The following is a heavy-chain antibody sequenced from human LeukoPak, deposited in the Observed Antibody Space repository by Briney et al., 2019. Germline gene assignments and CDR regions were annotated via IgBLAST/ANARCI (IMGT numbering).Heavy chain of an antibody. CDR2: IYYSGST. V-gene: IGHV4-39*01. D-gene: IGHD2-21*02. Sequence: WVRQPPGKGLEWIGSIYYSGSTYYNPSLKSRVTISVDTSKNQFSLKLSSVTAADTAVYYCARVIVVVTATYAFDIWGQGTMVTVSS. J-gene: IGHJ3*02. CDR3: ARVIVVVTATYAFDI.